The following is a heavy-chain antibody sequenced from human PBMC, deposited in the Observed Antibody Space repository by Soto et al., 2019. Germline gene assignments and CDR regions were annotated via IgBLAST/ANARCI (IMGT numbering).Heavy chain of an antibody. Sequence: QVQLRESGPGLVKPSQTLSLTCTLSGGSISSGAYYWSWIRQPPGKGLEWIGNIFYTGSTYYNPSLKSRVTISLATSKNQFSLRLTSVTAADTAVYYCARDRYYGSGTYYNFYCGMGVWGQGTTVTGSS. J-gene: IGHJ6*02. D-gene: IGHD3-10*01. CDR1: GGSISSGAYY. CDR2: IFYTGST. V-gene: IGHV4-30-4*01. CDR3: ARDRYYGSGTYYNFYCGMGV.